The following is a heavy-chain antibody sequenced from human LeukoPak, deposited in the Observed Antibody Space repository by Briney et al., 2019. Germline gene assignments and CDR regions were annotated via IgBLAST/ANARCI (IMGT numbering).Heavy chain of an antibody. Sequence: ASVRVSCKASGYTFTGYYMHWVRQAPGQGLEWMGWINPNSGGTNYAQKFQGRVTMTRDTSISTAYMELSRLRSDDTAVYYCASTESSGWWYFDYWGQGTLVTVSS. CDR2: INPNSGGT. J-gene: IGHJ4*02. CDR1: GYTFTGYY. CDR3: ASTESSGWWYFDY. D-gene: IGHD6-19*01. V-gene: IGHV1-2*02.